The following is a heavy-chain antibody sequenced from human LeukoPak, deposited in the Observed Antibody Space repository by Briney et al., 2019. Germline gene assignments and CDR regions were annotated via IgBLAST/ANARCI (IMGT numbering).Heavy chain of an antibody. J-gene: IGHJ4*02. CDR1: GYTFTSYG. Sequence: ASEKVSCKASGYTFTSYGISWVRQAPGQGLEWMGWISAYNGNTNYAQKLQGRVTMTTDTSTSTAYMELRSLRSDDTAVYYCARTLGYCSSTSCHVFDYWGQGTLVTVSS. CDR3: ARTLGYCSSTSCHVFDY. CDR2: ISAYNGNT. D-gene: IGHD2-2*01. V-gene: IGHV1-18*01.